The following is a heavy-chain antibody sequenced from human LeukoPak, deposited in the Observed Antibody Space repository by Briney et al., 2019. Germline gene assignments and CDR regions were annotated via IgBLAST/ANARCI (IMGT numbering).Heavy chain of an antibody. CDR3: ARERGYSYGYSDY. J-gene: IGHJ4*02. Sequence: PGGSLRLSCAASGFTFSSYSMNWVRQAPGKGLEWVSYISGSSSTIYYADSVRGRFTISRDNARNSLYLQMNSLRAEDTAVYYCARERGYSYGYSDYWGQGTLVTVS. CDR2: ISGSSSTI. V-gene: IGHV3-48*01. CDR1: GFTFSSYS. D-gene: IGHD5-18*01.